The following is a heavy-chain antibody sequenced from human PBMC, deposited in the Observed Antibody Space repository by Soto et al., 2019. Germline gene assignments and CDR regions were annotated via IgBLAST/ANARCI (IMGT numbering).Heavy chain of an antibody. CDR1: GYTFTSYG. D-gene: IGHD6-19*01. V-gene: IGHV1-18*01. Sequence: QVQLVQSGAEVKKPGASVKVSCEASGYTFTSYGISWVRQAPGQGLEWMGWISAYNGNTNYAQKLQGRVTMTSDTSTSKAYMELRSLRSDDTAVYYCARGESSGWSGQYYYYGMDVWGQGTTVTVSS. J-gene: IGHJ6*02. CDR3: ARGESSGWSGQYYYYGMDV. CDR2: ISAYNGNT.